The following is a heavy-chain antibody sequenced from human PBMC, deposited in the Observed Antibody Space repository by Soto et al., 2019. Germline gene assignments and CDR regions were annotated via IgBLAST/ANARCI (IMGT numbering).Heavy chain of an antibody. J-gene: IGHJ3*02. D-gene: IGHD2-2*03. CDR2: IYHSGST. Sequence: PSETLSLTCAVSSGSIRSSNWWSWVRQPPGKGLEWIGEIYHSGSTNYNPSLKSRVTISVDKSKNQFSLKLSSVTAADTAVYYCARTPMDIVVVPAAPQDAFDIWGQGTMVTVSS. V-gene: IGHV4-4*02. CDR3: ARTPMDIVVVPAAPQDAFDI. CDR1: SGSIRSSNW.